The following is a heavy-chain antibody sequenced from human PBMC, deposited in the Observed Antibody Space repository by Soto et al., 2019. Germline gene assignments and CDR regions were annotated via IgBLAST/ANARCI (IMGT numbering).Heavy chain of an antibody. CDR3: TRDPQESRPDY. Sequence: PGGSLRLSCTASGFTFSDYYMSWIRQAPGKGLEWVSYISSTGSSVYYADSVKGRFTMSRDNAKNSLYLRMNSLRAEDTAVYYCTRDPQESRPDYWGQGTLVTVSS. CDR1: GFTFSDYY. V-gene: IGHV3-11*01. CDR2: ISSTGSSV. J-gene: IGHJ4*02.